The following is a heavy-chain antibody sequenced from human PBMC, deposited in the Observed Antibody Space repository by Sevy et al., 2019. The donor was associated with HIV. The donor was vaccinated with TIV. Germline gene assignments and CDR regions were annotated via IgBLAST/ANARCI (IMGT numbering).Heavy chain of an antibody. CDR3: ARGVAVAGNLDY. V-gene: IGHV1-69*13. Sequence: ASVKVSCKASGGTFSSYAISWVRQAPGQGLEWMGGIIPIFGTANYAQKFQGRVTITADESTSTAYMELSSLRSEDTAVYYYARGVAVAGNLDYWGQGTLVTVSS. D-gene: IGHD6-19*01. CDR1: GGTFSSYA. J-gene: IGHJ4*02. CDR2: IIPIFGTA.